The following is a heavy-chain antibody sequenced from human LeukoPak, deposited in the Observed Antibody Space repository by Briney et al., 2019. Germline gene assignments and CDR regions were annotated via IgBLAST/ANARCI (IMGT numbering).Heavy chain of an antibody. Sequence: VASVKVSCKASGYTFTSYDINWVRQATGQGLEWMGWMNPNSGNTGYAQKFQGRVTMTRNTSISTAYMELSSLRSEDTAVYYCAREIRLWLQEDYYGMDVWGQGTTVTVSS. J-gene: IGHJ6*02. D-gene: IGHD5-18*01. CDR2: MNPNSGNT. CDR1: GYTFTSYD. V-gene: IGHV1-8*02. CDR3: AREIRLWLQEDYYGMDV.